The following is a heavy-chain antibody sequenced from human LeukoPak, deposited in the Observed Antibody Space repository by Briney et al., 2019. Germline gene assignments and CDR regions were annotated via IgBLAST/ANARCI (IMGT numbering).Heavy chain of an antibody. CDR2: ISGSGGST. D-gene: IGHD3-3*01. V-gene: IGHV3-23*01. Sequence: GGSLRLSCAASGFTFSSYAMSWVRQAPGKGLEWVSAISGSGGSTYYADSVKGRFTISRDNSKNTLYLQMNSLRAEDTAVYYCAKDLEGYYDFWGGYLDWGQGTLVTVSS. CDR1: GFTFSSYA. J-gene: IGHJ4*02. CDR3: AKDLEGYYDFWGGYLD.